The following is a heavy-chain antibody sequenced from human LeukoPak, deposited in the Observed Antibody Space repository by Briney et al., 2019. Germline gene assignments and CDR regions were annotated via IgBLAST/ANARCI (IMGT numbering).Heavy chain of an antibody. CDR3: CGDRAYTYGYSFYFEY. CDR1: GFTVSSSY. J-gene: IGHJ4*02. V-gene: IGHV3-66*01. CDR2: IYSAGSR. Sequence: PGGSLRLSCAASGFTVSSSYMSWVRQAPGKGLEWVSVIYSAGSRFYAASAKGSIIISCEDSKNTLFFHKNSLRAEDAAIYYCCGDRAYTYGYSFYFEYWGQGALVTVCS. D-gene: IGHD5-18*01.